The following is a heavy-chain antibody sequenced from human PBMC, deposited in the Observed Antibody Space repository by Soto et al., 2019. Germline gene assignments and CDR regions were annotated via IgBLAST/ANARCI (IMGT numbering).Heavy chain of an antibody. CDR2: IYYSGST. CDR3: ARGVLSGYWGTVGYYMDV. CDR1: GGSISSGGYY. Sequence: SETLSLTCTVSGGSISSGGYYWSWIRQHPGKGLEWIGYIYYSGSTYYNPSLKSRVTISVDTSKNQFSLKLSSVTAADTAVYYCARGVLSGYWGTVGYYMDVWGTGTMVTVFS. J-gene: IGHJ6*03. D-gene: IGHD3-3*01. V-gene: IGHV4-31*03.